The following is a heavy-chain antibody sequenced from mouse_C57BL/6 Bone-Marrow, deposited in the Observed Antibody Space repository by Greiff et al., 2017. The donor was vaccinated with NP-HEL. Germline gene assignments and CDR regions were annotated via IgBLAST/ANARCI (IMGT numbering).Heavy chain of an antibody. CDR1: GYTFTSYW. CDR2: IDPSDSYT. V-gene: IGHV1-59*01. CDR3: ARAYDGPFAY. D-gene: IGHD2-3*01. J-gene: IGHJ3*01. Sequence: VQLQQPGAELVRPGTSVKLSCKASGYTFTSYWMHWVKQRPGQGLEWIGVIDPSDSYTNYNQKFKGKATLTVDTSSSTAYMQLSSLTSEDSAVYYCARAYDGPFAYWGQGTLVTVSA.